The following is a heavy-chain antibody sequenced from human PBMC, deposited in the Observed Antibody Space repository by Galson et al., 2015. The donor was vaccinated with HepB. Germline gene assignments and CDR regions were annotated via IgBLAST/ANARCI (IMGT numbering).Heavy chain of an antibody. V-gene: IGHV4-61*02. CDR3: ARVAARYCSSTSCYRRAFDI. CDR2: IYTSGST. Sequence: TLSLTCTVSGGSISSGSYYWSWIRQPAGKGLEWIGRIYTSGSTNYNPSLKSRVTISVDTSKNQFSLKLSSVTAADTAVYYCARVAARYCSSTSCYRRAFDIWGQGTMVTVSS. D-gene: IGHD2-2*01. CDR1: GGSISSGSYY. J-gene: IGHJ3*02.